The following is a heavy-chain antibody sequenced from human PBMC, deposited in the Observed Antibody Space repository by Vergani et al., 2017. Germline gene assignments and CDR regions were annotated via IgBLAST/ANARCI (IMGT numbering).Heavy chain of an antibody. V-gene: IGHV4-59*12. CDR2: IYYSGST. CDR3: ARVGRVPKKRNFQH. CDR1: GGSISSYY. D-gene: IGHD2-2*01. Sequence: QVQLQESGPGLVKPSETLSLTCTVSGGSISSYYWSWIRQPPGKGLEWIGYIYYSGSTNYNPSLKSRVTISVDTSKNQFSLKLSSVTAADTAVYYCARVGRVPKKRNFQHWGQGTLVTVSS. J-gene: IGHJ1*01.